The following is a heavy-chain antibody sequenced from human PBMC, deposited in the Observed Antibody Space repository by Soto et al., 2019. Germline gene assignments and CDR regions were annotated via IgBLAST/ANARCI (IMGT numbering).Heavy chain of an antibody. CDR3: ARDWDYGFDY. CDR1: GFTFSSYS. Sequence: EVQLVESGGGLVKPGGSLRLSCAASGFTFSSYSMNWVRQAPGKVLEWVSSISSSSSYIYYADSVKGRFTISRDNAKNSLELQMNSLRAEDTAVYYCARDWDYGFDYWGQGTLVTVS. J-gene: IGHJ4*02. CDR2: ISSSSSYI. D-gene: IGHD3-10*01. V-gene: IGHV3-21*01.